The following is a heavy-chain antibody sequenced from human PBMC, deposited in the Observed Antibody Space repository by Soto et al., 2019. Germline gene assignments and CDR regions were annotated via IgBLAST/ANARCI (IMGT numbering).Heavy chain of an antibody. V-gene: IGHV3-7*04. Sequence: EVQLVESGGGLVQPGGSLRLSCAASGFTFSSYWMSWVRQAPGKGLEWVANIKQDGSEKYYVDSVKGRFTISRDNAKNSLYLQMNSLRAEDTAVYYCARSDSSGWEYYFDYWGQGTLVTVSS. D-gene: IGHD6-19*01. CDR3: ARSDSSGWEYYFDY. CDR1: GFTFSSYW. CDR2: IKQDGSEK. J-gene: IGHJ4*02.